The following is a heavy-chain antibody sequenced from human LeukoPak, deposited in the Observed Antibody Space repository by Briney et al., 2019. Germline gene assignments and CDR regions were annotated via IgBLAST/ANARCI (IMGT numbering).Heavy chain of an antibody. CDR1: GYTFTSYY. CDR2: INPSGGST. Sequence: ASVKVSCKASGYTFTSYYMHWVRQAPGQGLEWMGVINPSGGSTSYAQKFQGRVTMTRDMSTSTVYMELSSLGSEDTAVYYCARRLSRTSGAFDIWGQGTMVTVSS. CDR3: ARRLSRTSGAFDI. J-gene: IGHJ3*02. V-gene: IGHV1-46*01. D-gene: IGHD6-6*01.